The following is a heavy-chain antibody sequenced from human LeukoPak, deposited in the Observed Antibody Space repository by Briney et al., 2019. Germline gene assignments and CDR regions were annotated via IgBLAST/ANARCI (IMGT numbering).Heavy chain of an antibody. CDR1: GGSFSGYY. Sequence: SETLSLTFAVYGGSFSGYYWSWIRQPPGKGLEWIGEINHSGSTNYNPSLKSRVTISVDTSKNQFSLKLSSVTAADTAVYYCATQKAVAGSEGDYWGQGTLVTVSS. V-gene: IGHV4-34*01. CDR2: INHSGST. D-gene: IGHD6-19*01. CDR3: ATQKAVAGSEGDY. J-gene: IGHJ4*02.